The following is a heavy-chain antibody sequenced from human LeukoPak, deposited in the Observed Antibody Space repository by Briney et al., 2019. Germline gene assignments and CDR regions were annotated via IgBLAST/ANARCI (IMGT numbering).Heavy chain of an antibody. V-gene: IGHV3-53*01. CDR1: GFTVSSNY. D-gene: IGHD6-13*01. CDR2: IYSGGST. J-gene: IGHJ4*02. CDR3: ARSIAAAGRGGHFDY. Sequence: GGSLRLSCAASGFTVSSNYMSWVRQAPGKGLEWVSVIYSGGSTYYADSVKGRFTISRDNSKNTLYLQMNSLRAEDTAVYYCARSIAAAGRGGHFDYWGQGTLVTVSS.